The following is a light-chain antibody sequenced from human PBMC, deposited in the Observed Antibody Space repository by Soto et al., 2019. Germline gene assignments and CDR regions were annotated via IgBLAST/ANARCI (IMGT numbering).Light chain of an antibody. CDR2: DDN. V-gene: IGLV1-51*01. Sequence: VLTHPPSVCAAPGQKVTISCSGSSSNIGGNSVSWYQQLPGTAPKLLIYDDNKRPSGIPDRFSGSKSGTSATLGITGFQTGDEADYYCGSWDSSLSAYVFGTGTKVTVL. J-gene: IGLJ1*01. CDR1: SSNIGGNS. CDR3: GSWDSSLSAYV.